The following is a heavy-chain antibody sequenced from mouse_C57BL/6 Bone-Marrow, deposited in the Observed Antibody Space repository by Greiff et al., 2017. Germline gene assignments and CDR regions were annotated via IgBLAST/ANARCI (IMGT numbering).Heavy chain of an antibody. Sequence: QVQLKQPGAELVKPGASVKLSCKASGYTFTRYWMHWVKQRPGRGLEWIGRIDPNSGGTKYNEKFKSKATLTVDKPSSTAYMQLSSLTSEDSAVYYCARRVTITTVVATGYFGYWGQGTTLTVSS. J-gene: IGHJ2*01. CDR2: IDPNSGGT. CDR3: ARRVTITTVVATGYFGY. D-gene: IGHD1-1*01. CDR1: GYTFTRYW. V-gene: IGHV1-72*01.